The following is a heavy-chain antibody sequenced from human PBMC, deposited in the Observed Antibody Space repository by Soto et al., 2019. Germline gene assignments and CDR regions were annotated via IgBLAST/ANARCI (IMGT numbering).Heavy chain of an antibody. CDR3: ARGLTESSRTPEL. CDR2: ISGSGGRT. J-gene: IGHJ4*02. D-gene: IGHD1-7*01. Sequence: GGSLRLSCTASRFTFSDYGMSWVRQAPGKGLEWVSAISGSGGRTYYADSMKGRFTISRDNSKNTLYLQMNSLRAEDTAIYYCARGLTESSRTPELRGQGTLVTVSS. CDR1: RFTFSDYG. V-gene: IGHV3-23*01.